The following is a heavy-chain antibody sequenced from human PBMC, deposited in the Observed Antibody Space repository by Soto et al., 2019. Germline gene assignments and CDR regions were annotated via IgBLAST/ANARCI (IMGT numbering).Heavy chain of an antibody. V-gene: IGHV1-69*14. J-gene: IGHJ4*02. CDR1: GSTFNNFA. D-gene: IGHD1-26*01. Sequence: QVVLLQSGAEVKEPGSSARVSCEVSGSTFNNFAFSWVRQAPGHGPEWMGGIVVISNTADYSQRFQDRVTLTADTSTNTLYMELGSLTFEDTAVYYCARAIKRWEVHYYIDYWGQGTLVTVSS. CDR3: ARAIKRWEVHYYIDY. CDR2: IVVISNTA.